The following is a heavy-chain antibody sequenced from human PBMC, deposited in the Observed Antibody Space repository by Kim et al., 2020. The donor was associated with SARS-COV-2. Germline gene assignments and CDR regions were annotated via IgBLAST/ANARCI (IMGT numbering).Heavy chain of an antibody. J-gene: IGHJ5*02. Sequence: ASVKVSCKASGYTFTGYYMHWVRQAPGQGLEWMGWINPNSGGTNYAQKFQGRVTMTRDTSISTAYMELSRLRSDDTAVYYCARGGCSSTSCYIKNWFDPWGQGTLVTVSS. CDR1: GYTFTGYY. V-gene: IGHV1-2*02. CDR2: INPNSGGT. CDR3: ARGGCSSTSCYIKNWFDP. D-gene: IGHD2-2*02.